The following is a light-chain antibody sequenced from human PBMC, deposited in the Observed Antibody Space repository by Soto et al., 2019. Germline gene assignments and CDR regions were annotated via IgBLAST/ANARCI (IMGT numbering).Light chain of an antibody. Sequence: QSALTQPPSASGSPGQSVTISCTGTTSDIGAYNYVSWYQQRPGKAPKLIIYEVTNRASGISNRFSGSKSGYTASLTISGLLAEDESDYYCSSYTTSSTWVFGGGTKLTVL. CDR2: EVT. V-gene: IGLV2-14*01. CDR3: SSYTTSSTWV. CDR1: TSDIGAYNY. J-gene: IGLJ3*02.